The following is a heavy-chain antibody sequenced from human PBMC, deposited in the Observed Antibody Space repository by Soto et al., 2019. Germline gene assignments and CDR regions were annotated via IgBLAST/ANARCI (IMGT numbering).Heavy chain of an antibody. J-gene: IGHJ6*02. CDR3: ARDRRNYGMDV. CDR2: IYYSGST. V-gene: IGHV4-31*03. CDR1: GVSISSGGYY. Sequence: SETLSLTCTVSGVSISSGGYYWSWIRQHPGKGLEWIGYIYYSGSTYYNPSLKSRVTISVDTSKNQFSLKLSSVTAADTAVYYCARDRRNYGMDVWGQGTTVTVSS.